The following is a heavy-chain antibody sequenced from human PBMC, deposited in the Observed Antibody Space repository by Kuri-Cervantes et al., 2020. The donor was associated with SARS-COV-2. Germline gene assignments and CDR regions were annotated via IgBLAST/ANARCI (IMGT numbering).Heavy chain of an antibody. CDR3: ARERYSSGSAFDI. D-gene: IGHD6-19*01. V-gene: IGHV4-61*02. J-gene: IGHJ3*02. CDR1: GGSISSGGYS. CDR2: IYTSGST. Sequence: SETLSLTCAVSGGSISSGGYSWSWIRQPPGKGLEWIGRIYTSGSTNYNPSLKSRVTMSVDTSKNQFSLKLSSVTTADTAVYYCARERYSSGSAFDIWGQGTMVTVSS.